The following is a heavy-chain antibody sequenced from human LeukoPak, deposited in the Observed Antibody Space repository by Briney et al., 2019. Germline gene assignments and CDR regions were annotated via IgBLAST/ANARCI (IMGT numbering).Heavy chain of an antibody. CDR1: GYPFTSYQ. J-gene: IGHJ4*02. CDR3: ARGHVLVPAATDY. D-gene: IGHD2-2*01. Sequence: ASVTVSCKASGYPFTSYQLNLVRQATGQGLEWMGWMNPDNGNTGFAGGGGGGVRMTRNISISTAYMALSSLRSGDTAVYYCARGHVLVPAATDYWGQGTLVTVSS. CDR2: MNPDNGNT. V-gene: IGHV1-8*01.